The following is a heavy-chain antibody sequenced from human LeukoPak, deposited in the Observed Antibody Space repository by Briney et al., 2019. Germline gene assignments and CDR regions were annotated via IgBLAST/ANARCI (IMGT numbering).Heavy chain of an antibody. J-gene: IGHJ4*02. CDR1: GFTFSSYE. CDR3: ARDSLGGNSKAGYFDY. D-gene: IGHD4-23*01. V-gene: IGHV3-48*03. Sequence: GGSLRLSCAASGFTFSSYEMNWVRQAPGKGLEWVSYISSSGSTIYYADSVKGRFTISRDNAKNSLYLQMNSLRAEDTAVYYCARDSLGGNSKAGYFDYWGQGTLVTVSS. CDR2: ISSSGSTI.